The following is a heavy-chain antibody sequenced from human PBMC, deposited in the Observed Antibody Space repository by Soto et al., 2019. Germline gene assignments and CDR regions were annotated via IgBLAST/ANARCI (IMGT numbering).Heavy chain of an antibody. CDR1: GGSISTYY. V-gene: IGHV4-59*01. Sequence: SETLSLTCTVSGGSISTYYWSWIRQPPGKGLAWIGYVFYSGITNYNPSLKSRVTISVDTSKNQFSLRLSSVTAADTAVYYCARESREYYFDYWGQGTLVTVSS. CDR2: VFYSGIT. J-gene: IGHJ4*02. CDR3: ARESREYYFDY.